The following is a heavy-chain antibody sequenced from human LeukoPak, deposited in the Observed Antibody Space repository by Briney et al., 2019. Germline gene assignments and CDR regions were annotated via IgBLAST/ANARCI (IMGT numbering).Heavy chain of an antibody. CDR2: FSTYNGNT. Sequence: ASVKVSCKASGYTFTTYGISWVRQAPGQGLEWMGWFSTYNGNTSYAQNLQGRVTMTTDTSTSTAYMELRSLTSDDTAVYYCALYSGSYYYLDYWGQGTLVTVSS. J-gene: IGHJ4*02. CDR3: ALYSGSYYYLDY. D-gene: IGHD1-26*01. V-gene: IGHV1-18*01. CDR1: GYTFTTYG.